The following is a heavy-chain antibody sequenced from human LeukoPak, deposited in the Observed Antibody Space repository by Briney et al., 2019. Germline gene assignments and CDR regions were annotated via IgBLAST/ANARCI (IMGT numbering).Heavy chain of an antibody. D-gene: IGHD3-9*01. Sequence: SETLSLTCAVYGGSFSGYYWSWIRQPPGKGLEWIGEINHSGSTNYNPSLKSRVTISVDTSKNQFSLKLSSVTAADTAVYYCARADYDILTGYGLLLRPFDYWGQGTLVTVSS. J-gene: IGHJ4*02. CDR3: ARADYDILTGYGLLLRPFDY. V-gene: IGHV4-34*01. CDR2: INHSGST. CDR1: GGSFSGYY.